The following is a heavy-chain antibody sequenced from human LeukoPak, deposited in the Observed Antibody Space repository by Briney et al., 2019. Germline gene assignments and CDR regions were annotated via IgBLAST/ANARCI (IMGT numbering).Heavy chain of an antibody. CDR3: ASRYDSSGYYFDY. V-gene: IGHV4-59*01. Sequence: PSETLSLTCTVFGGSISSYYWSWIRQPPGKGLEWIGYIYYSGSTNYNPSLKSRVTISVDTSKNQFPLKLSSVTAADTAVYYCASRYDSSGYYFDYWSQGTLVTVSS. CDR2: IYYSGST. CDR1: GGSISSYY. J-gene: IGHJ4*02. D-gene: IGHD3-22*01.